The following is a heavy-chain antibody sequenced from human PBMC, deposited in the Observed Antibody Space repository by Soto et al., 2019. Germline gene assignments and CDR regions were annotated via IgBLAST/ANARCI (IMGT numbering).Heavy chain of an antibody. CDR3: ARDHGMFLSYYYYVMDV. CDR1: GFTFSRFS. D-gene: IGHD3-10*02. Sequence: QVQLVESGGGVVQPGRSLTLSCAASGFTFSRFSMHWVRQAPGKGLAWVAVISYDGSNTHYAESVKGRFNISRDDSKNTVFLQMNNLRGKDSAVYYCARDHGMFLSYYYYVMDVWGQGTTVSVSS. V-gene: IGHV3-30-3*01. CDR2: ISYDGSNT. J-gene: IGHJ6*02.